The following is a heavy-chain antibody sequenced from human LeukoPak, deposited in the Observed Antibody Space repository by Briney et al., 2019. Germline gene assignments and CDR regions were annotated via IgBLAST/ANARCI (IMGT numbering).Heavy chain of an antibody. CDR3: ARGPHVSDGIAAVRIDY. D-gene: IGHD6-13*01. J-gene: IGHJ4*02. CDR2: IYYSGST. Sequence: SHTLSFTCTVSGGSISSDYSYWSWLRQPPGKALEWIGYIYYSGSTYKNPSLRSRLIISVDTSKNQFSLRLSSVTAADTAVYYCARGPHVSDGIAAVRIDYWGQGTLVTVSS. CDR1: GGSISSDYSY. V-gene: IGHV4-30-4*01.